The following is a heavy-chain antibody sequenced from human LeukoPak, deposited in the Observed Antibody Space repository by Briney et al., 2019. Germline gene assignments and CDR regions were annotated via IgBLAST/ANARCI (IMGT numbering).Heavy chain of an antibody. J-gene: IGHJ4*02. CDR1: GYTFTSYA. V-gene: IGHV1-18*01. Sequence: ASVRVSCKPSGYTFTSYALSWVRQAPGQGLEWMGWISTYSGNTNYAQKLQGRITMTIETSTSTAYMELRSLRSDDTAVYYCARGGSRVVTYGNFDYWGQGTLVTVSS. CDR3: ARGGSRVVTYGNFDY. CDR2: ISTYSGNT. D-gene: IGHD2-21*02.